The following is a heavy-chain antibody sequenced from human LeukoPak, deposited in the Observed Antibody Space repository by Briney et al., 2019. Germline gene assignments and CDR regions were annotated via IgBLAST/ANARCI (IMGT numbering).Heavy chain of an antibody. J-gene: IGHJ4*02. CDR1: GDSVSSKSAT. CDR3: ARDSGYSGSWSFDH. Sequence: SQTLSLTCAISGDSVSSKSATWNWIRQSPSRGLEWLGRTYYRSKWYKDYAVSVKSRITINPDTSKNQFSLQLNSVTPEDTAVYYCARDSGYSGSWSFDHWGQGILVTVSS. D-gene: IGHD6-13*01. CDR2: TYYRSKWYK. V-gene: IGHV6-1*01.